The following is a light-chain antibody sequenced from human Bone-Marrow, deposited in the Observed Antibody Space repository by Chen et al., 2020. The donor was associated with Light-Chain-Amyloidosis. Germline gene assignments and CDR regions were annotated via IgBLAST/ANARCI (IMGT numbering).Light chain of an antibody. V-gene: IGKV3-11*01. CDR1: QSVSNF. J-gene: IGKJ4*01. CDR3: QQRSSWWLT. Sequence: EIVLTQSPATLSLSPGGRATLSCRASQSVSNFLAWYQQKLGQAPRLLIYDTSKRAPGIPARFSGSGSGTDFTLTISGLEPDDIAVYYCQQRSSWWLTFGGGTRVEIK. CDR2: DTS.